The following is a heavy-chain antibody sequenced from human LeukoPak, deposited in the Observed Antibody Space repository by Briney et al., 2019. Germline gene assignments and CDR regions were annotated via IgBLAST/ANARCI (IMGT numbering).Heavy chain of an antibody. J-gene: IGHJ4*02. Sequence: GGSLRLSCAASGFTFNNYAMNWVRHAPGKVLEWISSIIHRGTDTYYADSVKGRFTISRDNSKNTLYLQMNSLRAEDTAIYYCAKGDLGQCSGAICYIFDHWGQGTLVTVSS. D-gene: IGHD2-15*01. CDR1: GFTFNNYA. CDR3: AKGDLGQCSGAICYIFDH. CDR2: IIHRGTDT. V-gene: IGHV3-23*01.